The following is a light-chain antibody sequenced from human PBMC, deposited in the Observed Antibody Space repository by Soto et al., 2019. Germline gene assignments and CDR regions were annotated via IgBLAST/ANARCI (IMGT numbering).Light chain of an antibody. J-gene: IGLJ2*01. CDR1: SSDVGAYKY. CDR2: EVS. V-gene: IGLV2-14*01. Sequence: QSALSQPASVSGSPGQSITISCTGTSSDVGAYKYVSWYQQHPGKAPKLLLYEVSYRPSGVSNPFSGSKSGNTASLTISGPQAKDVGDCYRRTFTHAIHVVFGGGAPVSV. CDR3: RTFTHAIHVV.